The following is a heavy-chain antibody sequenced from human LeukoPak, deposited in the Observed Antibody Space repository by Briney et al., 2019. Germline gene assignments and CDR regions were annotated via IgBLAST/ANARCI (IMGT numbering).Heavy chain of an antibody. CDR2: INHSGST. CDR3: ARLGRDCSGGSCYSYYYYYMDV. Sequence: PGGSLRLSCAASGFTFSSYGMSWVRQAPGKGLEWIGEINHSGSTNYKPSLKSRVTISVDTSKNQFSLKLSSVTAADTAVYYCARLGRDCSGGSCYSYYYYYMDVWGKGTTVTVSS. CDR1: GFTFSSYG. J-gene: IGHJ6*03. V-gene: IGHV4-34*01. D-gene: IGHD2-15*01.